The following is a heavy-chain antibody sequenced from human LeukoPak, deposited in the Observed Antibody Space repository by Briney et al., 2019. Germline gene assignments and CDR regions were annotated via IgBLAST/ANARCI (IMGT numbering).Heavy chain of an antibody. J-gene: IGHJ4*02. V-gene: IGHV4-61*01. Sequence: SGTLSLTCTVSGGSVNSGSYYWNWIRQPPGKGLEWIGYIYYSGSTNYNPSLKSRVTISVDTSKNQFSLKLSSVTAADTAVHYCARDMGAPDYGSYSVDYWGQGTLVTVSS. CDR2: IYYSGST. CDR3: ARDMGAPDYGSYSVDY. D-gene: IGHD4-23*01. CDR1: GGSVNSGSYY.